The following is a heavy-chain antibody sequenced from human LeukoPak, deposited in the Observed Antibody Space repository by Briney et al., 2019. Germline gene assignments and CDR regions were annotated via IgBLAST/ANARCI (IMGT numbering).Heavy chain of an antibody. V-gene: IGHV3-21*01. Sequence: GGSLRLSCAASVFTYSSYSMNSVRQAPGKGLQSVSSISSSSSYIYYADSVKGRFTISRDNARNSLYLQMNSLRAEDTAVYYCARDRYDFWSGCETNWFDPWGQGTLVTVSS. J-gene: IGHJ5*02. CDR1: VFTYSSYS. CDR2: ISSSSSYI. CDR3: ARDRYDFWSGCETNWFDP. D-gene: IGHD3-3*01.